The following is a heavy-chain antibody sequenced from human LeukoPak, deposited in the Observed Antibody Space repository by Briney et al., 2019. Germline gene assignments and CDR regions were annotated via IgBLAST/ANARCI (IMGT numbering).Heavy chain of an antibody. V-gene: IGHV3-33*01. CDR2: IWYDGSNK. D-gene: IGHD1-26*01. Sequence: PGGSLRLSCAASGFTFSSYGMHWVRQAPGKGLERVAVIWYDGSNKYYADSVKGRFTISRDNSKNTLYLQMNSLRAEDTAVYYCARDHIVGATNPYYNYYGMDVWGQGTTVTVSS. CDR1: GFTFSSYG. CDR3: ARDHIVGATNPYYNYYGMDV. J-gene: IGHJ6*02.